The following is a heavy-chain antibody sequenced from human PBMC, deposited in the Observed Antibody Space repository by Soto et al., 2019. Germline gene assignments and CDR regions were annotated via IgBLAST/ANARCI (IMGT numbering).Heavy chain of an antibody. J-gene: IGHJ4*02. CDR2: ISGSGGST. V-gene: IGHV3-23*01. Sequence: GGSLRLSCAASGFTFSSYATSWVRQAPGKGLEWVSAISGSGGSTYYADSVKGRFTISRDNSKNTLYLQMNSLSAEDTAVYYCAKDPIVDTPAPIYFDYWGQGTLVTVSS. CDR3: AKDPIVDTPAPIYFDY. D-gene: IGHD5-12*01. CDR1: GFTFSSYA.